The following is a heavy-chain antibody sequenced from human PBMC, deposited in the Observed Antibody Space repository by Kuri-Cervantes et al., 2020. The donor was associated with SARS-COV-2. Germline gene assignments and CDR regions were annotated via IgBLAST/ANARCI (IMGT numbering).Heavy chain of an antibody. Sequence: GESLKISCAASGFTFSSYWMSWVRQAPGKGLEWVANIKQDGSEKYYVDSVKGRFTISRDNAKNPLYLQMNSLRAEDTAVYYCARANYDFWSGYYPADYWGQGTLVTVSS. CDR3: ARANYDFWSGYYPADY. CDR1: GFTFSSYW. J-gene: IGHJ4*02. D-gene: IGHD3-3*01. V-gene: IGHV3-7*01. CDR2: IKQDGSEK.